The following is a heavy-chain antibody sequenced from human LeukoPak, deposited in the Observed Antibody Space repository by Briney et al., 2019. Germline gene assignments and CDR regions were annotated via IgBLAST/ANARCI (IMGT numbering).Heavy chain of an antibody. D-gene: IGHD3-22*01. V-gene: IGHV3-21*01. J-gene: IGHJ4*02. CDR2: ISSSSSYI. Sequence: PGGSLRLSCAASGFTFSSYSMNWVRQAPGKGLEWVSSISSSSSYIYYADSVKGRFTISRDNAKNSLYLQMNSLRAEDTAVYYCARDGGYYHDSSGYYPENYWGQGTLVTVSS. CDR3: ARDGGYYHDSSGYYPENY. CDR1: GFTFSSYS.